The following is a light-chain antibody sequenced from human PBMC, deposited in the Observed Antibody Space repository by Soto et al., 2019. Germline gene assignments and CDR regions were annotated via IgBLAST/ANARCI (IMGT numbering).Light chain of an antibody. CDR2: ATS. CDR1: QTISGP. CDR3: QQYGSSPIT. Sequence: DIQMTQSPSSLSASVGDRVTITCRASQTISGPLSWYQQKPGKVPELLIYATSRLQSGVPSRFSGSRSGTDFTLTISSLQPEDFAVYYRQQYGSSPITFGQGTRLEIK. V-gene: IGKV1-39*01. J-gene: IGKJ5*01.